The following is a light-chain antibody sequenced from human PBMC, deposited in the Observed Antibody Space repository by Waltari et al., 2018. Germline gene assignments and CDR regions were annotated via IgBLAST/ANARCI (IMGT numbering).Light chain of an antibody. CDR3: QQSYSAPQT. Sequence: QITTSPSSLSASLRDRVTITCRASQSIRRYLNWYQQRPGKAPGVGVYGGCSLQNGVPSRFSGSGSGTDFTLTISRLLPEDFATYYCQQSYSAPQTFGQGTKVEIK. CDR2: GGC. J-gene: IGKJ1*01. CDR1: QSIRRY. V-gene: IGKV1-39*01.